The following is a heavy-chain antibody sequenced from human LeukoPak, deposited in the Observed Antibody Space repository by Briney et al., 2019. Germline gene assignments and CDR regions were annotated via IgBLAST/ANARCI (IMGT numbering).Heavy chain of an antibody. CDR3: TRVTYYYDNSGYFHFDS. CDR2: IRRKAHGGTT. CDR1: GFTFGDYA. J-gene: IGHJ4*02. D-gene: IGHD3-22*01. V-gene: IGHV3-49*04. Sequence: GGSLRLSCTTSGFTFGDYAMSWVRQAPGKGLEWVSFIRRKAHGGTTEYAASVEGRFSSSRDDSKSIAYLQMNSLKTEDTAVYFCTRVTYYYDNSGYFHFDSWGQGSLVTVSS.